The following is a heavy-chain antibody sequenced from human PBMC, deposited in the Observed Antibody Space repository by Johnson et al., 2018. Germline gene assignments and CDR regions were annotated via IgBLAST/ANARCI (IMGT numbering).Heavy chain of an antibody. CDR3: ARSTYYFGSGSKTTQQYYYGMDV. CDR1: GFTFGDYA. J-gene: IGHJ6*02. V-gene: IGHV3-49*05. CDR2: IRSKAYGGTT. Sequence: EVQLVETGGGLVKPGRSLRLSCTASGFTFGDYAMSWFRQAPGKGLEWVGFIRSKAYGGTTEYAASVKGRFTISRDDSKSIAYLQMNSLRAEDTAVYYCARSTYYFGSGSKTTQQYYYGMDVWGQGTTVTVSS. D-gene: IGHD3-10*01.